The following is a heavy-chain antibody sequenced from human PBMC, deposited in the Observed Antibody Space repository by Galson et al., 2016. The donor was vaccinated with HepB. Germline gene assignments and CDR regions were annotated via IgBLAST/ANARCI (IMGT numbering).Heavy chain of an antibody. CDR2: ISGSTKYM. D-gene: IGHD2-21*01. CDR3: ARDFMGLFDYYNYCMDV. J-gene: IGHJ6*02. V-gene: IGHV3-21*01. CDR1: GFTFSGYA. Sequence: SLRLSCAASGFTFSGYAMNWVRQAPGKGLEWVSSISGSTKYMYYADPVKGPFTISSDNSNNTLYLQMNTLISEDTAVYYCARDFMGLFDYYNYCMDVWGLGTTVTVSS.